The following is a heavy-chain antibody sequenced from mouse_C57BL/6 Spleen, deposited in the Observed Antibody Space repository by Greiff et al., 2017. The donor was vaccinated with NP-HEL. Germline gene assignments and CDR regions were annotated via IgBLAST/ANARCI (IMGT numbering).Heavy chain of an antibody. D-gene: IGHD1-1*01. CDR3: ARVSWDYYAKDY. CDR1: GYTFTDYY. CDR2: INPNNGGT. V-gene: IGHV1-26*01. J-gene: IGHJ4*01. Sequence: EVQLQQSGPELVKPGASVKISCKASGYTFTDYYMNWVQQSHGKSLEWIGDINPNNGGTSYNQKFKRKATLTVDKSSSTAYMELRSLTAEDSAISYCARVSWDYYAKDYWGQGTAVTVSS.